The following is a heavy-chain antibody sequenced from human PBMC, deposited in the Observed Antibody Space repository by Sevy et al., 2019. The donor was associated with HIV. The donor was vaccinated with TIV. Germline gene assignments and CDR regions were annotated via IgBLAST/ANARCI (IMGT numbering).Heavy chain of an antibody. V-gene: IGHV3-21*01. CDR3: ARDVSSPMVRGVINDAFDI. CDR1: GFTFSSYS. J-gene: IGHJ3*02. D-gene: IGHD3-10*01. CDR2: ISSSSSYI. Sequence: GGSLRLSCAASGFTFSSYSMNWVRQAPGKGLEWVSSISSSSSYIYYADSVKGRFTISRDKAKNSLYLQMNSLRAEDTAVYYCARDVSSPMVRGVINDAFDIWGQGTMVTVSS.